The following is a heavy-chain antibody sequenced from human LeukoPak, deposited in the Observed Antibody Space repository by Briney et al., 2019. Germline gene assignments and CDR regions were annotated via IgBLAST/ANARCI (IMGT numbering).Heavy chain of an antibody. CDR2: ITTYNGNT. J-gene: IGHJ4*02. D-gene: IGHD1-26*01. CDR3: ARTYIADSGGYSAFDY. Sequence: ASVKVSCKTSGYTFTSYSIVWVRQAPGQGLEWMGWITTYNGNTNYAQRTQDRVTMTTDTSTSTAYMELRSLRSDDTAGYYCARTYIADSGGYSAFDYWGQGTLVTVSS. CDR1: GYTFTSYS. V-gene: IGHV1-18*01.